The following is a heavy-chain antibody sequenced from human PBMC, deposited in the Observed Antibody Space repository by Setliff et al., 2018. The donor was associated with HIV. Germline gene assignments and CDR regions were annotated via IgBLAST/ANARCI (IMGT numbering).Heavy chain of an antibody. CDR1: GGSISSYY. CDR2: IYYSGST. J-gene: IGHJ4*02. V-gene: IGHV4-59*08. D-gene: IGHD5-18*01. Sequence: PSETLSLTCTVSGGSISSYYWSWIRQPPGKGLEWIGYIYYSGSTNYNPSLKSRVTISVDTSKNQFSLKLSSVTAADTAVYYCARQGAGYSDDYWGQGTLVTVSS. CDR3: ARQGAGYSDDY.